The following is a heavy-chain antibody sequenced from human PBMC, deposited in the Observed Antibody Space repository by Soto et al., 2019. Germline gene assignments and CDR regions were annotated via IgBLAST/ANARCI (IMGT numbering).Heavy chain of an antibody. Sequence: QVQLVQSAAGVKKPGASVKVSCKASGYNFSDYYIHWVRQAPGQGLEWLGWVSPKSGGTNYAQKFKGRVTMTRDTSSNTVYMDLSGLKSDDTAVFYCAREISGGGTLNWFDPWGQGTLVTVSS. J-gene: IGHJ5*02. CDR2: VSPKSGGT. V-gene: IGHV1-2*02. D-gene: IGHD2-8*02. CDR1: GYNFSDYY. CDR3: AREISGGGTLNWFDP.